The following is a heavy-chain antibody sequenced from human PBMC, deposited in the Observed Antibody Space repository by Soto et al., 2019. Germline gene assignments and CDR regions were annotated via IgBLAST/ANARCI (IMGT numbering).Heavy chain of an antibody. CDR3: ARDSSSSGIDY. D-gene: IGHD6-6*01. Sequence: GGSLRLSCAASGFTFSSYDMHWVRQATGKGLEWVSAIGTAGDTCYPGSVKGRFTISRENAKNSLYLQMNSLRAEDTAVYYCARDSSSSGIDYWGQGTLVTVSS. J-gene: IGHJ4*02. CDR2: IGTAGDT. CDR1: GFTFSSYD. V-gene: IGHV3-13*01.